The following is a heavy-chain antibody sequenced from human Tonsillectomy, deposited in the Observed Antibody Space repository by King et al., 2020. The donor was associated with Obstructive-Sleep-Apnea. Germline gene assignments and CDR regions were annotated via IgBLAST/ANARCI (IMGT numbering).Heavy chain of an antibody. D-gene: IGHD2-15*01. V-gene: IGHV4-59*01. CDR2: IYYSGST. J-gene: IGHJ6*02. CDR1: GGSINDYY. CDR3: ARVRAATNYYGMDV. Sequence: VQLQESGPRLVKPSETLSLICSVSGGSINDYYWSWIRQPPGKGLEWVGYIYYSGSTDYNPSLKNRVTISVDTPKNQFSLTLSSVNATDAAVYFCARVRAATNYYGMDVWGQGTTVTVSS.